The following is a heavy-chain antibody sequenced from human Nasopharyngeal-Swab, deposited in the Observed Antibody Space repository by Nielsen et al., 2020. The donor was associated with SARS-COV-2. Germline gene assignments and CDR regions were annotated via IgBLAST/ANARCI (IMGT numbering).Heavy chain of an antibody. D-gene: IGHD4-23*01. CDR1: GFTCSSYW. V-gene: IGHV3-7*01. Sequence: GESLKISCVASGFTCSSYWRSWVRQAPGKGLEWVANIKQDGSEKYYVDSVKGRFTISRDNAKNSLYLQMNSLRAEDTAVYYCAKQPWVVTPDFQHWGQGTLVTVSS. CDR3: AKQPWVVTPDFQH. CDR2: IKQDGSEK. J-gene: IGHJ1*01.